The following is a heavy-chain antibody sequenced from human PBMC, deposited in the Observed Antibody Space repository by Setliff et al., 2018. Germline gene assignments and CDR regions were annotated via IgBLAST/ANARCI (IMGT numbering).Heavy chain of an antibody. CDR1: GDSLRSGYY. CDR2: IDTSGST. CDR3: ARDYFGSGSWRTTVFDV. D-gene: IGHD3-10*01. J-gene: IGHJ3*01. Sequence: KTSETLSLTCSVVGDSLRSGYYWGWIRQPPGKGLEWIGYIDTSGSTNYNPSLKSRVTISVDTSKNQFSLKLSSVTAADTAVYYCARDYFGSGSWRTTVFDVWGQGTMVTVSS. V-gene: IGHV4-61*01.